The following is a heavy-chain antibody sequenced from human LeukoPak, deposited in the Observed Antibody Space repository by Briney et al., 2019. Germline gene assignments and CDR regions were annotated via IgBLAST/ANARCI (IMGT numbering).Heavy chain of an antibody. CDR1: GGSISSYY. CDR3: AISTHPLLYGGSLYSQGSQDYYYYYMDG. D-gene: IGHD6-13*01. Sequence: SATLYLTCTASGGSISSYYWRWIRQPPGQGLEWIGYIYSSGSATYNPHLKSQLTISVDTFKNQFSLKLSSVTAADTAVYYCAISTHPLLYGGSLYSQGSQDYYYYYMDGLGKGTTVTVSS. CDR2: IYSSGSA. V-gene: IGHV4-59*01. J-gene: IGHJ6*03.